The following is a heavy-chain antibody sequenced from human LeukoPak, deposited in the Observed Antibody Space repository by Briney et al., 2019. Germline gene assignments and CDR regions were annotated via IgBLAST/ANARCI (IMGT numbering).Heavy chain of an antibody. V-gene: IGHV4-30-4*01. CDR3: ARGSRWETTYYFDY. CDR2: IYYSGST. J-gene: IGHJ4*02. Sequence: SQTLSLTCTVSGGSISSGDYYWSWIRQPPGKGLEWIGYIYYSGSTYYNPSLKSRVTKSVDTSKNQFSLKLSSVTAADTAVYYCARGSRWETTYYFDYWGQGTLVTVSS. D-gene: IGHD1-26*01. CDR1: GGSISSGDYY.